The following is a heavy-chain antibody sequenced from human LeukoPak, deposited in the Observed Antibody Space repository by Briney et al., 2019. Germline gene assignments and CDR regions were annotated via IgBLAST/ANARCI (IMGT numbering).Heavy chain of an antibody. CDR2: TRYDGSDK. CDR3: AKDLTTVTSQGDY. V-gene: IGHV3-30*02. D-gene: IGHD4-17*01. CDR1: GFIFSSYG. J-gene: IGHJ4*02. Sequence: PGGSLRLSCAASGFIFSSYGTHWVRQAPGKGPEWVAFTRYDGSDKYYADSVKGRFTISRDNSKNTLYLQMNSLRAEDTAVYYCAKDLTTVTSQGDYWGQGTLVTVSS.